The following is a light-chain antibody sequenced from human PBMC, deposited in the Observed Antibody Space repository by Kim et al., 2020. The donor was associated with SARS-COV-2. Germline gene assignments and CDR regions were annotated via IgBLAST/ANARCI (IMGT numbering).Light chain of an antibody. CDR1: SSDVGGYNY. J-gene: IGLJ1*01. V-gene: IGLV2-14*03. Sequence: GQSITISCTGTSSDVGGYNYVSWYQQHQGKAHKLMSYDVSNRPSGVSNRFSGSKSGNTASLTISGLQAEDEADYYCSSYTSSSTYVFGTGTKVTVL. CDR3: SSYTSSSTYV. CDR2: DVS.